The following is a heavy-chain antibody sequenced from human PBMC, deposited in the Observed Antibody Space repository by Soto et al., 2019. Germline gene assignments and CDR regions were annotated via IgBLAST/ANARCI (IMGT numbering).Heavy chain of an antibody. D-gene: IGHD4-17*01. J-gene: IGHJ4*02. CDR2: IIGNGDTT. V-gene: IGHV3-23*01. CDR1: GFSFRNYG. Sequence: EVQLLEAGGGLVQPGGSLRLSCAASGFSFRNYGMSWVRQAPGKGLEWLSAIIGNGDTTYYADSVRGRFTISRDNSKNTLDLQLKDLGAEDTAIYYWAKDYDYGDSLPFDYWGQGTLVTVSS. CDR3: AKDYDYGDSLPFDY.